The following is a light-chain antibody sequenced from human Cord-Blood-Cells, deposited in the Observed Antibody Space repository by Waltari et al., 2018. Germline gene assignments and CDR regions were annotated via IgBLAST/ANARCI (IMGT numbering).Light chain of an antibody. CDR2: EDN. V-gene: IGLV6-57*01. Sequence: NFMLTQPHSVSESPGKPVTISCTRSSGRIARNYVQWYHQRPGSSPTTVIYEDNQRPSGVPDRFSGSIDSSSNSASLTISGLKTEDEADYYGQSYDSSKVVFGGGTKLTVL. CDR1: SGRIARNY. CDR3: QSYDSSKVV. J-gene: IGLJ2*01.